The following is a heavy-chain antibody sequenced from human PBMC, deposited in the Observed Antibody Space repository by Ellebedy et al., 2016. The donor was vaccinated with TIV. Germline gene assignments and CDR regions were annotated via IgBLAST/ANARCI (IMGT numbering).Heavy chain of an antibody. J-gene: IGHJ6*02. CDR1: GYTFTSYD. V-gene: IGHV1-8*02. CDR2: MNPNSGNT. D-gene: IGHD2/OR15-2a*01. Sequence: AASVKVSCKASGYTFTSYDINWVRQATGQGLEWMGWMNPNSGNTGYAQKFQGRVTMTEDTSTDTAYMELSSLRSEDTAVYYCATGGWLNIGGMDVWGQGTTVTVSS. CDR3: ATGGWLNIGGMDV.